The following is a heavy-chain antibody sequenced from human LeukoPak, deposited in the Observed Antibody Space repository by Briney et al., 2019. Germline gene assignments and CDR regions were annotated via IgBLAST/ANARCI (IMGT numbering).Heavy chain of an antibody. CDR3: ARDSPLRGFDY. D-gene: IGHD2-15*01. CDR2: ISSSGSTI. V-gene: IGHV3-48*03. Sequence: GGSLRLSCAASGFTFSSYETNWVRQAPGKGLEWVSYISSSGSTIYYADSVKGRFTISRDNAKNSLYLQMNSLRAEDTAVYYCARDSPLRGFDYWGQGTLVTVSS. CDR1: GFTFSSYE. J-gene: IGHJ4*02.